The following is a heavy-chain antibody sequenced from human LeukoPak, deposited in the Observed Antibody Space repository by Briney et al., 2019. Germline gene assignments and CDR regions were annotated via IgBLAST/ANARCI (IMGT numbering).Heavy chain of an antibody. CDR2: IIPILGIA. Sequence: GASVKVSCKASGGTSSSYAISWVRQAPGQGLEWMGRIIPILGIANYAQKFQGRVTITADKSTSTAYMELSSLRSEDTAVYYCARERGSGSPYYFDYWGQGTLVTVSS. V-gene: IGHV1-69*04. D-gene: IGHD3-10*01. CDR3: ARERGSGSPYYFDY. CDR1: GGTSSSYA. J-gene: IGHJ4*02.